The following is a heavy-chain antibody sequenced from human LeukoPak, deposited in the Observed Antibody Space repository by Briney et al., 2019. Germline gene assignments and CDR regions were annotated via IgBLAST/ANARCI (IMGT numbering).Heavy chain of an antibody. CDR1: GFTFSSYG. J-gene: IGHJ4*02. CDR2: IRYDGSNK. Sequence: PGGSLRLSCAASGFTFSSYGMHWVRQAPGKGLEWVAFIRYDGSNKYYADSVKGRFTISRDNSKNTLYLQMNSLRAEDTAVYYCAKDDPGYYHGSGTLSPWGQGTLVTVSS. D-gene: IGHD3-10*01. V-gene: IGHV3-30*02. CDR3: AKDDPGYYHGSGTLSP.